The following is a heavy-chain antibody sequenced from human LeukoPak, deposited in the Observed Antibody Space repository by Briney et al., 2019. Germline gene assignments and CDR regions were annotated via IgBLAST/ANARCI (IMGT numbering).Heavy chain of an antibody. CDR2: INPNSGGT. V-gene: IGHV1-2*02. J-gene: IGHJ6*03. CDR3: ARGSRITIFGVVDYYMDV. Sequence: SVKVSCKASGYTFTGYYMHWVRQAPGQGLEWMGWINPNSGGTNYAQKFQGRVTMTRDTSISTAYMELSRLRSDDTAVYYCARGSRITIFGVVDYYMDVWGKGTTVTVSS. CDR1: GYTFTGYY. D-gene: IGHD3-3*01.